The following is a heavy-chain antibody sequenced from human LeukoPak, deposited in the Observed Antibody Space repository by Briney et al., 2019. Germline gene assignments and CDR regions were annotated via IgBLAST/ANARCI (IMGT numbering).Heavy chain of an antibody. Sequence: GRSLRLSCAASGFTFSSYAMHWVRQAPGKELEWVAVISYDGSNKYYADSVKGRFTISRDNSKSTLYLQMNSLRAEDTAVYYCARGTFITMVRGVLIYWGQGTLVTVSS. V-gene: IGHV3-30*04. J-gene: IGHJ4*02. D-gene: IGHD3-10*01. CDR2: ISYDGSNK. CDR1: GFTFSSYA. CDR3: ARGTFITMVRGVLIY.